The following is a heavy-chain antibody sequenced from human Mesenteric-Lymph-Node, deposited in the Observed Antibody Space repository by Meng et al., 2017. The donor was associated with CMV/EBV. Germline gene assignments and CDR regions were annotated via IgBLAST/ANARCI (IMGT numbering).Heavy chain of an antibody. CDR3: ARVRSSSSHYYGMDV. CDR2: ISSSGSTI. CDR1: GFTFSSYE. V-gene: IGHV3-48*03. Sequence: GGSLRLSCAASGFTFSSYEMNWVRQAPGKGLEWVSYISSSGSTIYYADSVKGRFTISRDNAKNSLYLQMNSLRAEDTAVYYCARVRSSSSHYYGMDVWGQGTTVTVSS. J-gene: IGHJ6*02. D-gene: IGHD6-6*01.